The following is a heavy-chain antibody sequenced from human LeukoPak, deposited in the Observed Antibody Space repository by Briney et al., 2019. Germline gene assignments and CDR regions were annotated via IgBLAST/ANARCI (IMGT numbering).Heavy chain of an antibody. D-gene: IGHD3-22*01. CDR1: GFTFDDYA. CDR3: ARGAYYYDSSGYYFDL. J-gene: IGHJ4*02. Sequence: PGGSLRLSCAASGFTFDDYAMHWVRQAPGKGLEWVSGISWNSGSIGYADSVKGRFTISRDDSTNTLFLQMISLRAEDTAVYFCARGAYYYDSSGYYFDLWGQGTLATISS. CDR2: ISWNSGSI. V-gene: IGHV3-9*01.